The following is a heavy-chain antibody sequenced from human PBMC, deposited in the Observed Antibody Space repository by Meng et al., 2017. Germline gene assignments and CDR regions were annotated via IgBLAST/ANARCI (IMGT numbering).Heavy chain of an antibody. D-gene: IGHD6-13*01. CDR1: VDSVTADA. CDR3: ARDEDISASGKLFVDY. J-gene: IGHJ4*02. Sequence: QGHVIRYLDGVTKPGASVNLSCTPSVDSVTADAIHWLRQAQGQGLEWMGRIDPNSGVTEYAHKFHVSRTVTGDTSISTAYMVLRRLTSDDTAVYYCARDEDISASGKLFVDYWGQGTLVTASS. CDR2: IDPNSGVT. V-gene: IGHV1-2*06.